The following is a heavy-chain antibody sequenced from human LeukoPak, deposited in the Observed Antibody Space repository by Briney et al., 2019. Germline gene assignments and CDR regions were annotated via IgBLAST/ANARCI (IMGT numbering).Heavy chain of an antibody. CDR2: IIPIFGTA. Sequence: SVKVSCKASGGTFSSYAISWGRHAPGQGLEWRGGIIPIFGTANYAQKFQGRVTITTDEPTSTAHMELSSVTYEEPAVYYCARVRGYSYGYVWGQGTLVTVSS. V-gene: IGHV1-69*05. J-gene: IGHJ4*02. CDR1: GGTFSSYA. CDR3: ARVRGYSYGYV. D-gene: IGHD5-18*01.